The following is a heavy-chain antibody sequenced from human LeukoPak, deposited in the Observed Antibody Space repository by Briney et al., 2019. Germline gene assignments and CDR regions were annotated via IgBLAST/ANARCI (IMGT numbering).Heavy chain of an antibody. J-gene: IGHJ4*02. Sequence: GGSLRLSCAASGFTFSSYAMSWVRQAPGKGLEWVSAISGSGGSTYYADSVKGRFTISRDNSKNTLHLQMNSLRAEDTAVYYCAKSTPGWYYYDSSGYYPGGVFDYWGQGTLVTVSS. D-gene: IGHD3-22*01. V-gene: IGHV3-23*01. CDR1: GFTFSSYA. CDR2: ISGSGGST. CDR3: AKSTPGWYYYDSSGYYPGGVFDY.